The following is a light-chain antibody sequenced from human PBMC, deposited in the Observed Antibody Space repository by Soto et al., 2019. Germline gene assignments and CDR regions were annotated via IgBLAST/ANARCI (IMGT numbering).Light chain of an antibody. V-gene: IGKV1-6*02. CDR2: AAS. Sequence: AIQLTQSPSALSASVGDRVTITCRASLGIRNDLGWYQQKPGEAPRLLVYAASTFQSGVPSRFSGSGSGTEFTLTISSLQLEDFGTYYCLQDYNYPLTFGGGTRLEI. CDR3: LQDYNYPLT. CDR1: LGIRND. J-gene: IGKJ4*01.